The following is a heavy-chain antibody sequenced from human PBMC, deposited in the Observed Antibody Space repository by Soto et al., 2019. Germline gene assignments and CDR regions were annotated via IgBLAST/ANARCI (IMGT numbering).Heavy chain of an antibody. CDR2: ISYRGST. Sequence: QLQLQESGPGLVKPSETLSLTCTVSGDSISSGGYYWGWIRQSPGKGLEWIGSISYRGSTFYNPPLKSRVSVXXVXSXXHLSLNRRSGTAADTAVYYCVRHDLHYSNSGHFNFWGQGTLVAVSS. V-gene: IGHV4-39*01. CDR3: VRHDLHYSNSGHFNF. D-gene: IGHD4-4*01. CDR1: GDSISSGGYY. J-gene: IGHJ4*02.